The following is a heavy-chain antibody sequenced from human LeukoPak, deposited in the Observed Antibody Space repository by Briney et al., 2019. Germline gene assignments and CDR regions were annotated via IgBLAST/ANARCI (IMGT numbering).Heavy chain of an antibody. CDR2: IYYSGSP. J-gene: IGHJ1*01. CDR3: ARRRYYDSTGYLD. V-gene: IGHV4-39*02. Sequence: PSETLSLTCTLSGDYISSSSYYWGWIRQPPGKGLEWIGDIYYSGSPYYNASLKGRVSISIDTSNNHFSLHLRSLTAADTALYYCARRRYYDSTGYLDWGHGTLVTVSS. CDR1: GDYISSSSYY. D-gene: IGHD3-22*01.